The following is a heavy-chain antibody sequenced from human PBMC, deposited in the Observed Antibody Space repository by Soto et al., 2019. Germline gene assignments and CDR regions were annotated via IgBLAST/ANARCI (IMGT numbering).Heavy chain of an antibody. CDR1: GFTFGDYA. V-gene: IGHV3-49*03. D-gene: IGHD6-13*01. CDR3: TRGPQQQLRPDAFDI. J-gene: IGHJ3*02. CDR2: IRSKAYGGTT. Sequence: GGSLRLSCTASGFTFGDYAMSWFRQAPGKGLEWVGFIRSKAYGGTTEYAASVKGRFTISRDDSKSIAYLQMNSLKTEDTAVYYCTRGPQQQLRPDAFDIWGQGTMVTVSS.